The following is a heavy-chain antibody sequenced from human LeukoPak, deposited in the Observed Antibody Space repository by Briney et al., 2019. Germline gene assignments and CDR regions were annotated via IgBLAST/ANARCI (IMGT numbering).Heavy chain of an antibody. CDR1: GFTFSSYE. J-gene: IGHJ4*02. Sequence: PGGSLRLSCAPSGFTFSSYEMNWVRQAPGKGLEWVSLISASGGNTYYADSVKGRFTASRDNSKNTLYLQMNSLRAEDTAVYYCARVPDSGSYYYFDYWGQGILVTVSS. D-gene: IGHD1-26*01. CDR2: ISASGGNT. CDR3: ARVPDSGSYYYFDY. V-gene: IGHV3-23*01.